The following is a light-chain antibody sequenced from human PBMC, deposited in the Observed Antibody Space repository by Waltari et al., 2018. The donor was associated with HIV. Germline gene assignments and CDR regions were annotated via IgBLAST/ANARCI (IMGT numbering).Light chain of an antibody. CDR2: RND. Sequence: QSVLTQPPSASGTPGQRVTISCSGSRSNIRSNYLYWYQQPPGTAPKLLIYRNDDRPSGVPDRFSGSKSGTSASLAISGLRSEDEADYYCAAWDDSLSGPVFGGGTKLTVL. J-gene: IGLJ3*02. V-gene: IGLV1-47*01. CDR3: AAWDDSLSGPV. CDR1: RSNIRSNY.